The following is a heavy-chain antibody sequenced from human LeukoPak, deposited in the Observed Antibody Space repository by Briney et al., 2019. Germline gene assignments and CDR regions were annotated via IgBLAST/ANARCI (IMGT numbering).Heavy chain of an antibody. CDR3: ARGAIYYDSSGRSDAFDI. Sequence: GASVKVSCKASGYTFTGYYTHWVRQAPGQGLEWMGWINPNSGGTNYAQKFQGRVTMARDTSISTAYMELSRLRSDDTAVYYCARGAIYYDSSGRSDAFDIWGQGTMVTVSS. D-gene: IGHD3-22*01. J-gene: IGHJ3*02. CDR2: INPNSGGT. CDR1: GYTFTGYY. V-gene: IGHV1-2*02.